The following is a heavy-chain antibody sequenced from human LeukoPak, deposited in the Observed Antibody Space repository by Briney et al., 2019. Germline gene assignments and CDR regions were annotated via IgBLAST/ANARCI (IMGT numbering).Heavy chain of an antibody. Sequence: KPSETLSLTCTVSGGSISSYYWSWIRQPPGKGLEWIGYIYYSGSTNYNPSLKSRVTISVDTSKNQFSLKLSSVTAADTAVYYCARSGTDFGYYYYMDVWGKGTTVTISS. CDR3: ARSGTDFGYYYYMDV. D-gene: IGHD3-3*01. J-gene: IGHJ6*03. CDR1: GGSISSYY. CDR2: IYYSGST. V-gene: IGHV4-59*01.